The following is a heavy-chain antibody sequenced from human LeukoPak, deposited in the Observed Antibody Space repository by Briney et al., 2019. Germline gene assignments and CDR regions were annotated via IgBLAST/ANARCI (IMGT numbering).Heavy chain of an antibody. V-gene: IGHV5-51*01. CDR3: ARRVDSSGWSNLDY. CDR2: IYPGDSDT. Sequence: GESLKISCNGSGYSFTNYWIGWVRQMPGKGLEWMGIIYPGDSDTRYRPSFQGQVTISADKSISTAYLQWSSLKASDTAMYYCARRVDSSGWSNLDYWGQGTLVTVSS. D-gene: IGHD6-19*01. J-gene: IGHJ4*02. CDR1: GYSFTNYW.